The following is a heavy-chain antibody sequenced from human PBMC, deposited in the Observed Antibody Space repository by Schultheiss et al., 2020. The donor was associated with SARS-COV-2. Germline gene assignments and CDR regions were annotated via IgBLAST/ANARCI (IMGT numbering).Heavy chain of an antibody. CDR3: AKEWHWNVAYFDY. J-gene: IGHJ4*02. D-gene: IGHD1-1*01. CDR1: GFTFSSYG. V-gene: IGHV3-23*01. Sequence: GGSLRLSCAASGFTFSSYGMHWVRQAPGKGLEWVSAISGSGGSTYYADSVKGRFTISRDNSKNTLYLQMNSLRAEDTAVYYCAKEWHWNVAYFDYWGQGTLVTVSS. CDR2: ISGSGGST.